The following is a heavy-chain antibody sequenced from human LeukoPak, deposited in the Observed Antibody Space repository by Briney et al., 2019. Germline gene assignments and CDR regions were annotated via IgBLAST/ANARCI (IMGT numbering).Heavy chain of an antibody. Sequence: GRSLRLSCAASGFIFTSYGMHWVRQAPGKGLEWVAGVSYDGRNEYYADSVKGRFTISRDDSKNTLYLQMNSLRVEDTAVYYCARDEALNARNYYGSGSYYPGGMDVWGQGTTVTVSS. D-gene: IGHD3-10*01. CDR2: VSYDGRNE. CDR1: GFIFTSYG. J-gene: IGHJ6*02. CDR3: ARDEALNARNYYGSGSYYPGGMDV. V-gene: IGHV3-30*03.